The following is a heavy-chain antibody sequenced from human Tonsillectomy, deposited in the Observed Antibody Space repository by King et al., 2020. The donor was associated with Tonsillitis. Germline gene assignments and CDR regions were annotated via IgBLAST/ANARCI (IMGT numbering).Heavy chain of an antibody. J-gene: IGHJ6*02. CDR1: GGTFSSYA. Sequence: QLVQSGAEVKKPGSSLKVSCKASGGTFSSYAISWVRQAPGQGLEWMGGIIPIVATTNYAQKFQGRLTVTADESTGTAYMELSSLRYDDTAVYYCASERAYGNESDTGMDVWGPGTTVTVSS. CDR3: ASERAYGNESDTGMDV. CDR2: IIPIVATT. D-gene: IGHD1-1*01. V-gene: IGHV1-69*12.